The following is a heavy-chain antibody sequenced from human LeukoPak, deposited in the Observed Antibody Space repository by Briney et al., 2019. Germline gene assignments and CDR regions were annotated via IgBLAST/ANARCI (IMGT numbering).Heavy chain of an antibody. V-gene: IGHV3-23*01. J-gene: IGHJ4*02. CDR1: GFTFRSTA. CDR3: AKDRHYYGSGSYYCDY. Sequence: GGSLRLSCAASGFTFRSTAMNWVRQAPGKGLEWVSTITGRGSSIYYADPVKGRFTISRDNSKNTLYLQMNSLSAEDTAVYYCAKDRHYYGSGSYYCDYWGQGTLVTVSS. CDR2: ITGRGSSI. D-gene: IGHD3-10*01.